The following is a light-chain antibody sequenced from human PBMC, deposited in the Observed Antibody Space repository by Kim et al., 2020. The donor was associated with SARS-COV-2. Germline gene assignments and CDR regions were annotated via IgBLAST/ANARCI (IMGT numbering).Light chain of an antibody. CDR2: DVT. CDR3: CSYAGSYSYV. CDR1: NRNISAYSH. J-gene: IGLJ1*01. V-gene: IGLV2-11*03. Sequence: GQSVTIYCSGTNRNISAYSHVSWYRQHPDNAPTLLIYDVTQRHYGVPDRFSGSKSGNTASLTISGLQAEDEADYYCCSYAGSYSYVFGTGTKVTVL.